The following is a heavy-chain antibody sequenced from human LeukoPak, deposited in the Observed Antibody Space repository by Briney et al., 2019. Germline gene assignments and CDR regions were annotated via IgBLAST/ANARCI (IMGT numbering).Heavy chain of an antibody. J-gene: IGHJ4*02. CDR3: AKDPGEIAAAPNTVNYFDY. CDR1: GFTFSSYA. Sequence: PGGSLRLSCAASGFTFSSYAMSWVRQAPGKGLEWVSAISGSGGSTYYADSVKGRFTISRDNSKNTLYLQMNSLRAEDTAVYYCAKDPGEIAAAPNTVNYFDYWGQGTLVTVSS. D-gene: IGHD6-13*01. V-gene: IGHV3-23*01. CDR2: ISGSGGST.